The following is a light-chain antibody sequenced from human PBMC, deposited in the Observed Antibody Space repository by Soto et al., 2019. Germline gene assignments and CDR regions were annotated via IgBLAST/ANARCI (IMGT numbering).Light chain of an antibody. CDR1: QSISSW. V-gene: IGKV1-5*01. CDR2: DAS. Sequence: QMTQSPSTLSASVGDRVTITCRASQSISSWLAWYQQKPGKAPKLLLYDASRLESGVPSRFSGSGSGTEFTLTISSLQPDDFATYYCQQYNSYSYTFGQGTKLEIK. J-gene: IGKJ2*01. CDR3: QQYNSYSYT.